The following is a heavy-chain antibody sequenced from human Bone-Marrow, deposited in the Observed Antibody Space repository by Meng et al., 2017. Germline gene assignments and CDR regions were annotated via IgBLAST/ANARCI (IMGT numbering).Heavy chain of an antibody. Sequence: GESLKISCAASGFTFSSYSMNWVRQAPGKGLEWVSSISSNSSYIYYADSVKGRFTISRDNAKNSLYLQMNSLRAEDTAVYYCARVRVRYGDDFSGYYLYYFDYWGQGTLVTVSS. J-gene: IGHJ4*02. CDR3: ARVRVRYGDDFSGYYLYYFDY. CDR2: ISSNSSYI. D-gene: IGHD3-22*01. V-gene: IGHV3-21*01. CDR1: GFTFSSYS.